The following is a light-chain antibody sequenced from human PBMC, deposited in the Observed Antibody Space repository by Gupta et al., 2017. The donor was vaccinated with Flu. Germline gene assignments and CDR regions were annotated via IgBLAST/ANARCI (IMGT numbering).Light chain of an antibody. CDR2: DVS. CDR1: SSDVGGYNY. V-gene: IGLV2-11*01. Sequence: QSALTQPRSVSGSPGQSVTISCTGTSSDVGGYNYVSWYQQHPGKAPKLMIYDVSKRPSGVPDRFSGSKSGNTASLTISGLQAEDEADYYCCSYAGSYTFDFGTGTKVTGL. J-gene: IGLJ1*01. CDR3: CSYAGSYTFD.